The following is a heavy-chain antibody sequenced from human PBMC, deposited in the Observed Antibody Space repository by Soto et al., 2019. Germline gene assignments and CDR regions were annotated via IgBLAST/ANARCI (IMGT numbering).Heavy chain of an antibody. CDR3: ARGWSSYYYGMDV. CDR1: GGAFSGCY. CDR2: INHSGST. D-gene: IGHD1-26*01. J-gene: IGHJ6*02. Sequence: PSETLSHTCAVYGGAFSGCYWSWIRQPPGKGLEWIGEINHSGSTNYNPSLKSRVTISVDTSKNQFSLKLSSVTAADTAVYYCARGWSSYYYGMDVWGQGTTVTVSS. V-gene: IGHV4-34*01.